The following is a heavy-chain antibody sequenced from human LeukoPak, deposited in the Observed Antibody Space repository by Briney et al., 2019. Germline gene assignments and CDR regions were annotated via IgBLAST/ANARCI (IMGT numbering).Heavy chain of an antibody. CDR1: GYTFTSYG. CDR2: ISAYNGDT. Sequence: ASVKLSCTASGYTFTSYGISWVRQAPGQGLEWMGWISAYNGDTNYAQKLQGRVTMTTDTSTSTAYMELRSLRSDDTAVYCCARDRGSTRRSDYWGQGTLVTVSS. CDR3: ARDRGSTRRSDY. J-gene: IGHJ4*02. D-gene: IGHD2-2*01. V-gene: IGHV1-18*01.